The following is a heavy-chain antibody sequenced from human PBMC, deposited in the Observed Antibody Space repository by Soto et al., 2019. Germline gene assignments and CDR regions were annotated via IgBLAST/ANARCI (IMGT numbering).Heavy chain of an antibody. CDR3: ARDSSWDYGSGLMAWWFDP. J-gene: IGHJ5*02. V-gene: IGHV1-46*04. CDR1: GYIFSSHY. Sequence: ASVKVSCKASGYIFSSHYMHWVRQAPGQGLEWMGLINPSGTSTIYAQKLQGRITMTRDPSTSTDYMELSSLRSEDTAVYYCARDSSWDYGSGLMAWWFDPWGQGTLVTVSS. D-gene: IGHD3-10*01. CDR2: INPSGTST.